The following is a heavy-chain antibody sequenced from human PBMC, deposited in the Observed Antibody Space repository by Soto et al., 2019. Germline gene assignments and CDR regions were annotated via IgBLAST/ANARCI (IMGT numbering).Heavy chain of an antibody. V-gene: IGHV3-15*07. J-gene: IGHJ4*01. CDR1: GFTFTNAW. D-gene: IGHD2-8*01. CDR3: TTDSYSTIIMVRFHY. CDR2: IKSKTDGGTT. Sequence: EVQLVESGGGLVKPGGSLRLSCAASGFTFTNAWINWVRQAPGKGLEWVGRIKSKTDGGTTDYAEPVKGRFGISRDDSNNMVYRQRNSLKIEYTAVYYCTTDSYSTIIMVRFHYWGHGTLVTVAS.